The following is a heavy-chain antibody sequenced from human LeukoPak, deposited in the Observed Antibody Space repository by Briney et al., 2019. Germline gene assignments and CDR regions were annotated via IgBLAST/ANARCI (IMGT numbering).Heavy chain of an antibody. CDR1: GDSISSYY. D-gene: IGHD3-10*01. CDR3: ARVDRYYGSGSYYYFDY. Sequence: SETLSLTCTVSGDSISSYYWSWIRQPPGKGLEWIGEINHSGSTNYNPSLKSRVTISVDTSKNQFSLKLSSVTAADTAVYYCARVDRYYGSGSYYYFDYWGQGTLVTVSS. J-gene: IGHJ4*02. CDR2: INHSGST. V-gene: IGHV4-34*01.